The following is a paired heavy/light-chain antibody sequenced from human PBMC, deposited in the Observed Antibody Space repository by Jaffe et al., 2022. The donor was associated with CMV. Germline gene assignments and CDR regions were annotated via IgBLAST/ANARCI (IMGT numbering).Heavy chain of an antibody. CDR3: TRGEGHSAGSSRIDY. V-gene: IGHV3-48*03. CDR2: ISSNGRTI. J-gene: IGHJ4*02. CDR1: GFTFSSYE. Sequence: QLVESGGGLVQPGGSLRLSCAVSGFTFSSYEMNWVRQAPGKGLEWLSYISSNGRTIYYADSVKGRFTISRDNAKNSLFLQMNSLRAEDTAIYYCTRGEGHSAGSSRIDYWGQGTLVTVSS. D-gene: IGHD2-15*01.
Light chain of an antibody. CDR1: SSDVGGYNY. J-gene: IGLJ3*02. CDR2: DVS. V-gene: IGLV2-14*03. CDR3: SSYTSRSTLV. Sequence: QSALTQPASVSGSPGQSITISCTGTSSDVGGYNYVSWYQQYPGKAPKLMIYDVSNRPSGVSNRFSGSKSGNTASLTISGLQAEDEADYYCSSYTSRSTLVFGGGTKLTVL.